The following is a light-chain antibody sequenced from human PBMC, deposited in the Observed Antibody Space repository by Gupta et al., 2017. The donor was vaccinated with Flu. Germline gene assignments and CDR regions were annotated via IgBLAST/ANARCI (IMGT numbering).Light chain of an antibody. CDR3: CSYAGSNTFV. Sequence: LPHPASLSGSPVQSITISCTGTSSDVGTYNVVSWYQQHPGKAPKLIVYEGTKRPSDVSNRFSGSSSGTTASLTISGLQADDEADYYCCSYAGSNTFVFGAGTQVTVL. CDR2: EGT. CDR1: SSDVGTYNV. V-gene: IGLV2-23*01. J-gene: IGLJ1*01.